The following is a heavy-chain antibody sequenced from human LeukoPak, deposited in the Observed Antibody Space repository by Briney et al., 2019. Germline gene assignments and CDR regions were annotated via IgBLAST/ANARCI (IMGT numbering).Heavy chain of an antibody. Sequence: GGSLRLSCAASGFTFSNAWMSWVRQAPGKGLEWVGRIKSKTDGGTTDYAAPVKGRFTISRDDSKNTLYLQMNSLKTEDTAVYYCTTDRFRPYYYDSSGYYYVDYWGQGTLVTVSS. V-gene: IGHV3-15*01. CDR1: GFTFSNAW. J-gene: IGHJ4*02. D-gene: IGHD3-22*01. CDR2: IKSKTDGGTT. CDR3: TTDRFRPYYYDSSGYYYVDY.